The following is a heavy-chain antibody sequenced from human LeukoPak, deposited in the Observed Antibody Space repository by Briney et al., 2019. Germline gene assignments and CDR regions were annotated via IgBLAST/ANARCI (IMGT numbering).Heavy chain of an antibody. CDR1: GFTFRSYA. CDR2: IHSADNT. Sequence: PGGALRLCCAAPGFTFRSYAMTWVRQAPGKGLEWVSIIHSADNTYYADSVRGRFTICRDNSKNTLYLQMNSLRAEDSAVYYCARQDRWMGGFDYWGQGSLVTVSS. J-gene: IGHJ4*02. V-gene: IGHV3-66*04. D-gene: IGHD2-15*01. CDR3: ARQDRWMGGFDY.